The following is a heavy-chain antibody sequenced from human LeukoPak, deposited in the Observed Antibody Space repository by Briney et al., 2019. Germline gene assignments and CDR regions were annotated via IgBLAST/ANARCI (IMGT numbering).Heavy chain of an antibody. J-gene: IGHJ4*02. D-gene: IGHD4-11*01. CDR3: ANLHYSKTGPH. Sequence: GGSLRLSCAASGFTFSSYAMSWVRQAPGKGLEWVSAISGSRGSTYYADSVKGRFTISRDNSKNTLYLQMNSLRAEDTAVYYCANLHYSKTGPHWGQGTLVTVSS. V-gene: IGHV3-23*01. CDR2: ISGSRGST. CDR1: GFTFSSYA.